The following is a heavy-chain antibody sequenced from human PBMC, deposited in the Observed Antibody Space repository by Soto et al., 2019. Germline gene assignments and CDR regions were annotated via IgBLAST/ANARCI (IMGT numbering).Heavy chain of an antibody. Sequence: PGESLKISCKGSGYSFTSYWIGWVRQMPGKGLEWMGIIYPGDSDTRYSPSFQGQVTISADKSISTAYLQWSSLKASDTAMYYCARGPRKGWYDPVPISNWFDPWGQGTLVTVSS. CDR2: IYPGDSDT. J-gene: IGHJ5*02. CDR3: ARGPRKGWYDPVPISNWFDP. D-gene: IGHD6-19*01. CDR1: GYSFTSYW. V-gene: IGHV5-51*01.